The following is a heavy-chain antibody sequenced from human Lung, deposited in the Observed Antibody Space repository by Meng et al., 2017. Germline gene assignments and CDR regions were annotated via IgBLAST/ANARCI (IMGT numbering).Heavy chain of an antibody. CDR2: INHSGST. J-gene: IGHJ4*02. CDR3: ARGPTTMAHDFDY. Sequence: QVQLPQVGAGLLKPSESLSRTCVVSGGSFSDYYWSWIRQPPGKGLEWIGEINHSGSTNYNPSLESRATISVDTSQNNLSLKLSSVTAADSAVYYCARGPTTMAHDFDYWGQGTLVTVSS. CDR1: GGSFSDYY. V-gene: IGHV4-34*01. D-gene: IGHD4-11*01.